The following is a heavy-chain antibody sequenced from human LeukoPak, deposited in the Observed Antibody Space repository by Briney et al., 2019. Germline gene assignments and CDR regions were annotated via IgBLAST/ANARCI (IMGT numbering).Heavy chain of an antibody. V-gene: IGHV1-2*02. CDR2: INPNSGGT. Sequence: ASVKVSCKASGYSFTGYYMHWVRQAPGQGLEWMGWINPNSGGTNYAQKFQGRVTLTRDTSISTAYMELSRLRSDDTAVYYCARGTCSGTTCYNFDYWGQGTLVTVSS. CDR3: ARGTCSGTTCYNFDY. D-gene: IGHD2-15*01. CDR1: GYSFTGYY. J-gene: IGHJ4*02.